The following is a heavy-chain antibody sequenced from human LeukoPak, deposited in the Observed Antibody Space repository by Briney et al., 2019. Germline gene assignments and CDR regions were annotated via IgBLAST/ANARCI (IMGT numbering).Heavy chain of an antibody. CDR3: ARVSSVSTVATL. D-gene: IGHD4-11*01. CDR1: GFTVSSNY. J-gene: IGHJ4*02. V-gene: IGHV3-53*01. Sequence: GGSLRLSCAASGFTVSSNYMSWVRQAPGKGLEWVSVIYSGGSTYYADSVKGRFTISRDNSKNTPYLQMNSLRAEDTAVYYCARVSSVSTVATLWGQGTLVTVSS. CDR2: IYSGGST.